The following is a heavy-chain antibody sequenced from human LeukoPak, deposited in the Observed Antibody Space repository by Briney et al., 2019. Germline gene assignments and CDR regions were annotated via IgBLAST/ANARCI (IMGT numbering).Heavy chain of an antibody. J-gene: IGHJ6*02. D-gene: IGHD1-26*01. CDR1: GGTFSSYA. Sequence: ASVKVSCKASGGTFSSYAISWVRQAPGQGLEWMGGIIPIFGTANYAQKFQGRVTITADESTSTAYMELSSLRSEDMAVYYCARGKGMGPPRTYYYYGMDVWGQGTTVTVSS. CDR2: IIPIFGTA. CDR3: ARGKGMGPPRTYYYYGMDV. V-gene: IGHV1-69*13.